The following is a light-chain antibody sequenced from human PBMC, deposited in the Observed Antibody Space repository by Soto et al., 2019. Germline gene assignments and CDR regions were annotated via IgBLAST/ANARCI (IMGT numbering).Light chain of an antibody. J-gene: IGLJ1*01. CDR1: SSNIGAGYD. Sequence: QPVLTQPPSVSGAPGQRVNISCTGSSSNIGAGYDVHWYQQLPGTAPKLLIYGNSNRPSGVPDRFSGSKSGTSASLAITGLQAEDEADYYCQSYDSSLSGFYVFGTGTKLTVL. V-gene: IGLV1-40*01. CDR3: QSYDSSLSGFYV. CDR2: GNS.